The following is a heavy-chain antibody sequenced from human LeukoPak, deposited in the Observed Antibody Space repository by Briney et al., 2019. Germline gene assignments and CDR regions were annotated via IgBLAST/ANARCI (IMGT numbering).Heavy chain of an antibody. CDR3: TSGPNFYYFDY. V-gene: IGHV4-38-2*01. CDR1: GYSISSDYY. J-gene: IGHJ4*02. CDR2: IYHSGST. D-gene: IGHD3-3*01. Sequence: SETLSLTCAVSGYSISSDYYWGWIRQPPGKGLEWIGTIYHSGSTYLNPSLKSRVTISVDTSKNQFSLNLNSVTASDTAVYYCTSGPNFYYFDYWGQGTLVTVSS.